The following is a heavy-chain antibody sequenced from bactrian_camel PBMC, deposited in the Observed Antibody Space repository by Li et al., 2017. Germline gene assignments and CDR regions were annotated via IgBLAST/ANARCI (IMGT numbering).Heavy chain of an antibody. CDR2: IYTGAAGST. Sequence: HVQLVESGGGFVQAGGSLRHSCAASGLTYSSYYMSWVRQAPGKGLGWVSSIYTGAAGSTYYADSAKGRFTISKENAKNMLYLQMNSLKPEDTAVYYCAAEESSRWWADGQFAYWGQGTQVTVS. CDR3: AAEESSRWWADGQFAY. V-gene: IGHV3-2*01. D-gene: IGHD1*01. CDR1: GLTYSSYY. J-gene: IGHJ4*01.